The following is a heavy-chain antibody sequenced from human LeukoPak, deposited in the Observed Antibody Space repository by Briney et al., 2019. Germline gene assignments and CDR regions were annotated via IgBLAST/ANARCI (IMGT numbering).Heavy chain of an antibody. CDR3: ARRLVQGAFDG. V-gene: IGHV4-39*01. CDR2: IYYSGST. D-gene: IGHD3-9*01. CDR1: GGSINSNNYY. Sequence: SETLSLTCTVSGGSINSNNYYWGWIRQPPGKGLEWIVTIYYSGSTYYNPSLKSRVTITVDTSKNQFSLNLSSVTAADTAVYYCARRLVQGAFDGWGQGAMVTVSS. J-gene: IGHJ3*01.